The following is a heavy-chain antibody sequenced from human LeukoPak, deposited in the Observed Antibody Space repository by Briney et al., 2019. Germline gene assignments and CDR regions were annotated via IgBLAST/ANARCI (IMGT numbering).Heavy chain of an antibody. J-gene: IGHJ4*02. CDR1: GFTFSNYG. Sequence: GGSLRLSCAASGFTFSNYGMHWVRQAPGKGLEWVSGISGSGSSTYHADSVKGRFVISRDNSKNTLYLQMYSLRAEDTAVYYCAKVGGSYSSDYWGQGTLVTVSS. D-gene: IGHD1-26*01. V-gene: IGHV3-23*01. CDR2: ISGSGSST. CDR3: AKVGGSYSSDY.